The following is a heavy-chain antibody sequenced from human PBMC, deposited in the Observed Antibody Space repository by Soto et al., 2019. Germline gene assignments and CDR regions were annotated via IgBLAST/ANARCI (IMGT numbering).Heavy chain of an antibody. J-gene: IGHJ6*04. CDR3: AKKIGYCSGTSCYSGGRDV. V-gene: IGHV1-69*13. Sequence: SVKVSCKASGGTFSSYAISWVRQAPGQGLEWMGGIIPIFGTANYAQKNQGRVTITADESTSTAYMELSSLRSEDTAVYYCAKKIGYCSGTSCYSGGRDVGGKGTRVTVPS. D-gene: IGHD2-2*03. CDR2: IIPIFGTA. CDR1: GGTFSSYA.